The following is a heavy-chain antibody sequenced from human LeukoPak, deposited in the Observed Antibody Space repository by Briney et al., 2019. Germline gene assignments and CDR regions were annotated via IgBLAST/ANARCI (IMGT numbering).Heavy chain of an antibody. J-gene: IGHJ3*02. CDR3: VKVGASLPDAFDI. V-gene: IGHV3-9*01. CDR1: GFTFDDYA. CDR2: MSWNSGSI. Sequence: GGSLRLSCAASGFTFDDYAMYWVRQAPGKGLDWVSSMSWNSGSINYADSVKGRFTISRDNAKNSLYLLMNSLRAEDTALYYCVKVGASLPDAFDIWGQGTMVTVSS. D-gene: IGHD4/OR15-4a*01.